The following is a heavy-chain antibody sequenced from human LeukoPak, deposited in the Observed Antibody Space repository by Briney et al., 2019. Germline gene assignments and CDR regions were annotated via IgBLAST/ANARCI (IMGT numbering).Heavy chain of an antibody. CDR2: ISYDGSNK. D-gene: IGHD6-13*01. V-gene: IGHV3-30*04. CDR1: GFTFSSYA. J-gene: IGHJ6*03. Sequence: GGSLRLSCAASGFTFSSYAMHWVRQAPGKGLEWVAVISYDGSNKYYADSVKGRFTISRDNSKNTLYLQMNSLRAEDTALYHCARDRAAGTVYMDVWGKGTTVTISS. CDR3: ARDRAAGTVYMDV.